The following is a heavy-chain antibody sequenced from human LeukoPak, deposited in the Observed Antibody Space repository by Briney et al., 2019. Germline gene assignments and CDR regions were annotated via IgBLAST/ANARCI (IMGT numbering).Heavy chain of an antibody. V-gene: IGHV4-59*05. Sequence: SETLSLTCTVSGVSISGYYWSWVRQPPGKGLEWIGSIYYSGSTYYNPSLKSRVTISVDTSKNQFSLKLSSVTAADNTAVYYCARHAIDSSGYYLDYFDYWGQGTLVTVSS. J-gene: IGHJ4*02. CDR1: GVSISGYY. CDR2: IYYSGST. D-gene: IGHD3-22*01. CDR3: ARHAIDSSGYYLDYFDY.